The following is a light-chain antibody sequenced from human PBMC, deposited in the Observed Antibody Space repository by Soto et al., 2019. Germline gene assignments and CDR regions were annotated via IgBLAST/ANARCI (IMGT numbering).Light chain of an antibody. CDR3: QQYNNWPPIT. Sequence: EIVMTQSPATLSLSPGERATLSCRASQSVSSDLAWYQQKPGQAPRLLIYGASIRATGIPARFSGSGSGTDFTLTISSLQSEDFAVYYCQQYNNWPPITFGQGTRLEIK. V-gene: IGKV3D-15*01. CDR2: GAS. J-gene: IGKJ5*01. CDR1: QSVSSD.